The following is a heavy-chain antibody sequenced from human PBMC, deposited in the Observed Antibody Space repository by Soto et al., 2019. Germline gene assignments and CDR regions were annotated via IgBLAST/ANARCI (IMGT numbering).Heavy chain of an antibody. Sequence: QVQLQESGPGLVKPSETLSLTCTVSGGSISSYYWSWIRQPPGKGLEWIGYIYYSGSTNYNPSLKRRVTISVDTSKNQFSLKLSSVTAADTAVYYCARITYYGSGSSFDYYYYYYTDVWGKGTTVTVSS. J-gene: IGHJ6*03. V-gene: IGHV4-59*08. CDR3: ARITYYGSGSSFDYYYYYYTDV. D-gene: IGHD3-10*01. CDR2: IYYSGST. CDR1: GGSISSYY.